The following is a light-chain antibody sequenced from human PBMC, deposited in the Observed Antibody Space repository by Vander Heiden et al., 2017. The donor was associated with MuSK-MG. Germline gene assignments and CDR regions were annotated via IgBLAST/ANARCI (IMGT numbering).Light chain of an antibody. Sequence: DIQMTQSPSSLSASVGDRVTITCRASQSISSYLNWYQQKPGKAPKLLIYDASSLQSGVPSRFSGSGSGTDFTLTISRLQPEDFATYYCQQRYSTPYTFGQGTKLEIK. CDR1: QSISSY. V-gene: IGKV1-39*01. CDR2: DAS. J-gene: IGKJ2*01. CDR3: QQRYSTPYT.